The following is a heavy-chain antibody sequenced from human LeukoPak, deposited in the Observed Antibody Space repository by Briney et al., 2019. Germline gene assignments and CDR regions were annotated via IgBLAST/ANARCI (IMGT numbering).Heavy chain of an antibody. D-gene: IGHD1-26*01. CDR2: IYTSGSI. CDR1: GGSISSYY. Sequence: KSSETLSLTCTVSGGSISSYYWSWIRQPPGKGLEWIGYIYTSGSINYNPSLKSRVTISVDTSKNQFSLKLNSVTAADTAVYYCARHPYSGSSPGSSFDYWGQGTLVTVSS. J-gene: IGHJ4*02. CDR3: ARHPYSGSSPGSSFDY. V-gene: IGHV4-4*09.